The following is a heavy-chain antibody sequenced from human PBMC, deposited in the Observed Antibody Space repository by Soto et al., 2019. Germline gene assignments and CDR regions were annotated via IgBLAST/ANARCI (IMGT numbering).Heavy chain of an antibody. CDR3: ARLGAYYQSLDP. CDR2: IYYSGTT. J-gene: IGHJ5*02. V-gene: IGHV4-61*08. CDR1: DGSSSGGDYY. Sequence: TSETLSLTCTVSDGSSSGGDYYWSWIRQPPGKGLEWIGYIYYSGTTNYNPSLNSRVTISIDTSKNQFSLTLRSVTAADTAVYYCARLGAYYQSLDPWGQGILVTVSS. D-gene: IGHD3-22*01.